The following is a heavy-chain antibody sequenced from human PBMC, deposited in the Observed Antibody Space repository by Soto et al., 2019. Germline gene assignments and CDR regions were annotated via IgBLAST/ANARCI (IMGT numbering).Heavy chain of an antibody. CDR2: TYYTGYS. Sequence: SETLSLTCTVSGDFISTFYWSWIRQAPGKGLEHIGYTYYTGYSNYNPSLKSRVAMSLDTSKNQFSLRLSSVTAADTAVYFCARGRSITMLRGLNRYLDYWCQGALVTVSS. CDR3: ARGRSITMLRGLNRYLDY. J-gene: IGHJ4*02. CDR1: GDFISTFY. D-gene: IGHD3-10*01. V-gene: IGHV4-59*01.